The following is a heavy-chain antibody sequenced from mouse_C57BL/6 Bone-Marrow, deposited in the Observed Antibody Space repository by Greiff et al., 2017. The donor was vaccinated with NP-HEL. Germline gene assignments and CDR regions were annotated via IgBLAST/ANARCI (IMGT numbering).Heavy chain of an antibody. D-gene: IGHD2-3*01. CDR1: GYAFSSSW. CDR2: IYPGDGDT. CDR3: ARRDGYLRFYAMDY. V-gene: IGHV1-82*01. J-gene: IGHJ4*01. Sequence: QVQLQQSGPELVKPGASVKISCKASGYAFSSSWMNWVKQRPGKGLEWIGRIYPGDGDTNYNGKFKGKATLTADKSSSTAYMQLSSLTSEDSAVYFCARRDGYLRFYAMDYWGQGTSVTVSS.